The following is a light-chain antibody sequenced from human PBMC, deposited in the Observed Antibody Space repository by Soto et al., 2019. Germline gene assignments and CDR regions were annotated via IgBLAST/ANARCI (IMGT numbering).Light chain of an antibody. Sequence: EIVLTQSPATLSLSPGERATLSCRASQSVSSYLAWYQQKPGQAPRLLMSGASTRATDIPARFSGSGSGTDFSLTISSLENEDFAVYYCQQRSHWPRTFGQGTKVDIK. CDR3: QQRSHWPRT. V-gene: IGKV3-11*01. J-gene: IGKJ1*01. CDR1: QSVSSY. CDR2: GAS.